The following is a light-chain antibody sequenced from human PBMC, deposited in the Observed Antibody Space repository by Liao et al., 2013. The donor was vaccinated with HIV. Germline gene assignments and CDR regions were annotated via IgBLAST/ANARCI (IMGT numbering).Light chain of an antibody. J-gene: IGLJ2*01. Sequence: SYELTQPPSVSVSPGQTASITCSGDKLGDKYACWYQQKPGQAPVLVIYNDSERPSGIPERFSGSSSGTTVTLTISGVQAEDEADYYCQSADSSGTYVVFGGGTKLTVL. CDR2: NDS. V-gene: IGLV3-25*03. CDR1: KLGDKY. CDR3: QSADSSGTYVV.